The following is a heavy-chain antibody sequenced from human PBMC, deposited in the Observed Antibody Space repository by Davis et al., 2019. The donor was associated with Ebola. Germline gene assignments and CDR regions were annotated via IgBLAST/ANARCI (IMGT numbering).Heavy chain of an antibody. J-gene: IGHJ4*02. D-gene: IGHD2-2*01. CDR1: GFIFEDYA. Sequence: SLKISCAASGFIFEDYAMYWVRQAPGKGLEWVSGISWTSGIIGYADSVKGRFTISRDNAKNTLYLQMSSLRVDDTAVYYCARVQYASTWYIDYWGQGTLVTVSS. V-gene: IGHV3-9*01. CDR2: ISWTSGII. CDR3: ARVQYASTWYIDY.